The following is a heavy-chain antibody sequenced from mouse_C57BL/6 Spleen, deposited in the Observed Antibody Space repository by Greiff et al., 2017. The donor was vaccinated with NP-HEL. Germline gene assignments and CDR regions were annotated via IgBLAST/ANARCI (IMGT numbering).Heavy chain of an antibody. CDR2: ISDGGSYT. CDR3: AREIYYGSSYGAMDY. Sequence: EVQLVESGGGLVKPGGSLKLSCAASGFTFSSYAMSWVRQTPEKRLEWVATISDGGSYTYYPDNVKGRFTISRDNAKNNLYLQMSHLKSEDTAMYYCAREIYYGSSYGAMDYWGQGTSVTVSS. V-gene: IGHV5-4*01. CDR1: GFTFSSYA. J-gene: IGHJ4*01. D-gene: IGHD1-1*01.